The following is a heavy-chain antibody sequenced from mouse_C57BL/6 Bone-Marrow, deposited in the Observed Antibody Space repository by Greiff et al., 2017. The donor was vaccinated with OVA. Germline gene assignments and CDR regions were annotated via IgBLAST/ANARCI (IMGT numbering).Heavy chain of an antibody. V-gene: IGHV1-81*01. CDR3: AREGAY. Sequence: QVHVKQSGAELARPGASVKLSCKASGYTFTSYGISWVKQRTGQGLEWIGEIYPRSGNTYYNEKFKGKATLTADKSSSTAYMVLRSLTSEDSAVYFCAREGAYWGQGTLVTVSA. J-gene: IGHJ3*01. CDR2: IYPRSGNT. CDR1: GYTFTSYG.